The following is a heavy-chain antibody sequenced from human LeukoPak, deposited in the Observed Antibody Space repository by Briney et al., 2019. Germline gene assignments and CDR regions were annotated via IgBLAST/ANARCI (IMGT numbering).Heavy chain of an antibody. D-gene: IGHD2-15*01. CDR1: GFTFSSYG. V-gene: IGHV3-30*18. Sequence: GGSLRLSCAASGFTFSSYGIHWVRQAPGKGLDWVAVISSDGGNKYYADAVKGRFTVSRDNSRNTLSLQMNSLTVEDTAVYYCAKDVEGYCSGGACYYGLDVWGQGTTVTVSS. J-gene: IGHJ6*01. CDR3: AKDVEGYCSGGACYYGLDV. CDR2: ISSDGGNK.